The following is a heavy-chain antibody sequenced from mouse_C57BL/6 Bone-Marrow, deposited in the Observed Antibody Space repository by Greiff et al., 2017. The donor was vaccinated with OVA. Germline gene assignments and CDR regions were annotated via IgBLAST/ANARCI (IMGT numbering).Heavy chain of an antibody. J-gene: IGHJ2*01. CDR3: ARDYYGHFDY. D-gene: IGHD1-2*01. Sequence: EVKLVESGGGLVKPGGSLKLSCAASGFTFSSYAMSWVRQTPEKRLEWVATISDGGSYTYYPDNVKGRFTISRDNAKNNLYLQMSHLKSEDTAMHYCARDYYGHFDYWGQGTTLTVSS. V-gene: IGHV5-4*01. CDR2: ISDGGSYT. CDR1: GFTFSSYA.